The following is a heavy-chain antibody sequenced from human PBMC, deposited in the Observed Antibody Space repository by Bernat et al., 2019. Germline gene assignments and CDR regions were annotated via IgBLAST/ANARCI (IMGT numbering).Heavy chain of an antibody. CDR1: GFTFSSYS. Sequence: EVQLVESGGGLVKPGGSLRLSCAASGFTFSSYSMNWVRQAPGKGLEWVSSISSSSSYIYYADSVKDQFTISRDNAKNSLYMQMNSLRAEDTAVYYCARDGGWYPATPQFDYWGQGTLVTVSS. D-gene: IGHD6-19*01. CDR2: ISSSSSYI. J-gene: IGHJ4*02. V-gene: IGHV3-21*01. CDR3: ARDGGWYPATPQFDY.